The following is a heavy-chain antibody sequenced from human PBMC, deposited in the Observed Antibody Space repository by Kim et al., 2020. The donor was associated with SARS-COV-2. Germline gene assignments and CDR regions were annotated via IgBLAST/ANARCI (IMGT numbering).Heavy chain of an antibody. CDR2: IYYSGISGTT. CDR3: ARDGDSSGYL. V-gene: IGHV4-59*01. J-gene: IGHJ1*01. Sequence: SETLSLTCTVSGGSISNDYWSWIRQPPGKGLEWIGFIYYSGISGTTKYNPSLRGRVTISVDSSKNRFSLKLRSVRPEDTAIYYCARDGDSSGYLWGQGALVAVSS. D-gene: IGHD3-22*01. CDR1: GGSISNDY.